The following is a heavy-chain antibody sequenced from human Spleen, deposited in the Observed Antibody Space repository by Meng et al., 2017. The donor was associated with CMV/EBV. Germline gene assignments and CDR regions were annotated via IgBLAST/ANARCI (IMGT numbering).Heavy chain of an antibody. CDR2: ISAYNGNP. Sequence: TFTSDGISWVRQAPGQGLEWMGWISAYNGNPNYAQKLQGRVTMTTDTSTSTAYMELRSLRSDDTAVYYCARVRVAAYDFWSGYREADYWGQGTLVTVSS. D-gene: IGHD3-3*01. CDR3: ARVRVAAYDFWSGYREADY. CDR1: TFTSDG. J-gene: IGHJ4*02. V-gene: IGHV1-18*01.